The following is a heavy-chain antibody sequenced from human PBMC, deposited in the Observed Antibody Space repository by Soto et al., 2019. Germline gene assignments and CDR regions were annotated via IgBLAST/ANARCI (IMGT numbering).Heavy chain of an antibody. CDR1: GFTFSSYA. D-gene: IGHD3-9*01. V-gene: IGHV3-23*01. J-gene: IGHJ4*02. Sequence: PGGSLRLSCAASGFTFSSYAMSWVRQAPGKGLEWVSAISGSGGSTYYADSVKGRFTISRDNSKNTLYLQMNSLRAEDTAVYYCAKTDVLRYFDWPTPDYWGQGTLVTVSS. CDR2: ISGSGGST. CDR3: AKTDVLRYFDWPTPDY.